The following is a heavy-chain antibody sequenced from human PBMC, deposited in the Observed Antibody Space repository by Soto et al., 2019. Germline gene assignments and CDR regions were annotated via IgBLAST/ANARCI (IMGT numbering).Heavy chain of an antibody. V-gene: IGHV5-51*01. J-gene: IGHJ6*02. CDR1: GYSFSNYL. CDR3: ARHGSQVLYGMDV. Sequence: GESLKISCKFSGYSFSNYLIAWVRQMPGEGLEWMGVIFPGDSETRYSPSFQGQVTISADKSISTAYLQWSSLKASDTAMYYCARHGSQVLYGMDVWGQGTKVTVSS. CDR2: IFPGDSET. D-gene: IGHD1-1*01.